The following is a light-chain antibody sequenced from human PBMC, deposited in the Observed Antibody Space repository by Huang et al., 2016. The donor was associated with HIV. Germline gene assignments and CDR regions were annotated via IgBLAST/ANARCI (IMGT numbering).Light chain of an antibody. Sequence: DIQMTQSPSSLSASIGDRVTITCRASRHIYNYLNWYQHRPGKSPKLLSYAAANYEVRDPSRFSGSGSGRNFTLIISSLQPEDFATYYCQQYDSLPRTFGPGTKV. J-gene: IGKJ3*01. CDR3: QQYDSLPRT. CDR1: RHIYNY. V-gene: IGKV1-33*01. CDR2: AAA.